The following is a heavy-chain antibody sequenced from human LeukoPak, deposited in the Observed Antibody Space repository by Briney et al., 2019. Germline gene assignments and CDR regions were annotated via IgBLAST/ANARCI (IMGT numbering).Heavy chain of an antibody. J-gene: IGHJ3*02. D-gene: IGHD1-1*01. CDR3: ARDCYLEFPGAFDI. V-gene: IGHV3-7*01. CDR1: GFTFSSYW. Sequence: GGSLRLSCAASGFTFSSYWMSWVRQAPGKGLEWVANIKQDGSEKYYVDSVKGRFTISRDNAKNSLYLQMNSLRAEDTAVYYCARDCYLEFPGAFDIWGQGTMVTVSS. CDR2: IKQDGSEK.